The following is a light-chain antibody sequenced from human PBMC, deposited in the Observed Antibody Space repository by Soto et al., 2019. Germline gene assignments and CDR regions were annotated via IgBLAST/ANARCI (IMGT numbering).Light chain of an antibody. CDR3: AAWDDSLNGPV. Sequence: QSVLTQPPSVSAAPRQRVTISCSGSTSNIGNNAVNWYQHLPGKAPKLIVHYDDRGASGVSDRFSGSKSGTSASLAISGLQSEDEADYYCAAWDDSLNGPVFGGGTKLTVL. CDR2: YDD. V-gene: IGLV1-36*01. CDR1: TSNIGNNA. J-gene: IGLJ3*02.